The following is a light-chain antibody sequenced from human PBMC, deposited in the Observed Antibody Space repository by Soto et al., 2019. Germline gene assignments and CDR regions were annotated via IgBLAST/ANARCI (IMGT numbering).Light chain of an antibody. CDR1: ESINSW. Sequence: IQMTPSPSTLSASVGDRAPITFRASESINSWLAWYQQRPGKAPKLLIYKASTLQSGVPSRFSGSGSGTEFTLTISSLQPEDLASYYCQHYKTYPWTFGQGTKVDIK. CDR3: QHYKTYPWT. J-gene: IGKJ1*01. V-gene: IGKV1-5*03. CDR2: KAS.